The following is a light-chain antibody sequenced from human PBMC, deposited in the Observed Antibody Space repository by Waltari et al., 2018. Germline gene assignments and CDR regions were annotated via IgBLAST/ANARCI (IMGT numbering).Light chain of an antibody. V-gene: IGLV3-21*02. CDR1: DIGSKS. CDR3: QVWDTSSDHMV. J-gene: IGLJ3*02. Sequence: SYVLTQAPSVSVAPGQTARIPCRGSDIGSKSVHWYQQKPGQAPVVGGDGNGDRPYRSPERLSGPNSAHTATLTSSRVEAGDAADYYCQVWDTSSDHMVFGGGTKLTVL. CDR2: GNG.